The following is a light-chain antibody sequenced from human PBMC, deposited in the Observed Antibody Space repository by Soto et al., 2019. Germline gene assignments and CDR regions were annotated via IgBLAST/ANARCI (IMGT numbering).Light chain of an antibody. Sequence: QSALTQPASVSGSPGQSITISCTGTSSDVGGYNYVSWYQQHPGKVPKLMIYEVNNRPSGVSDRFSGSKSGNTASLTISGLQAEDEADYYCSSYTSSNTQVLGGGTKVTVL. V-gene: IGLV2-14*01. CDR1: SSDVGGYNY. J-gene: IGLJ3*02. CDR3: SSYTSSNTQV. CDR2: EVN.